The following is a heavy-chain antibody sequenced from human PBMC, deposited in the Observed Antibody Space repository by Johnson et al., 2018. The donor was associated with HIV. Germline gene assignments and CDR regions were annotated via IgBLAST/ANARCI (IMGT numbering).Heavy chain of an antibody. CDR3: TRGVNSEGGSI. V-gene: IGHV3-15*01. CDR1: GFIFSHAW. CDR2: IKRETEGGTR. D-gene: IGHD3-16*01. J-gene: IGHJ3*02. Sequence: VQLVESGGGLVQPGGSLTLSCAASGFIFSHAWMSWVRQAPGKGLEWVGRIKRETEGGTRDYAAPVKGRFTISRDDSKNTLYLQMNSLKIDDTAVYYCTRGVNSEGGSIWGQGTMVNVSS.